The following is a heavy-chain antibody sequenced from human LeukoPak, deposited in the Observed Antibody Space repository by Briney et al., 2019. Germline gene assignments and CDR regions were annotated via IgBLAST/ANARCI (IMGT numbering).Heavy chain of an antibody. J-gene: IGHJ6*02. D-gene: IGHD4-17*01. V-gene: IGHV4-4*07. Sequence: SENLSLTCTVSGGSISSYYWSWIRQPAGKGLEWIGRIYTSGSTNYNPSLKSRVTMSVDTSKNQFSLKLSSVTAADTAVYYCARLYGDQTYYYYYYGMDVWGQGTTVTVSS. CDR3: ARLYGDQTYYYYYYGMDV. CDR1: GGSISSYY. CDR2: IYTSGST.